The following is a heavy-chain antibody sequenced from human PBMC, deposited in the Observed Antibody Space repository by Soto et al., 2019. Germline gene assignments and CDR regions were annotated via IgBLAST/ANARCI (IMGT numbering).Heavy chain of an antibody. Sequence: SETLSLTCTVSDGSVSSGSYYWTWIRQPPGKGLEWIGYIYSSGSTLYNPSLKSRVIISVDTSKNQFSLKLSSVTAADPAVYYWARGGLIFGVVTLTCFDPWGQETLVTVSS. D-gene: IGHD3-3*01. V-gene: IGHV4-61*01. CDR2: IYSSGST. J-gene: IGHJ5*02. CDR1: DGSVSSGSYY. CDR3: ARGGLIFGVVTLTCFDP.